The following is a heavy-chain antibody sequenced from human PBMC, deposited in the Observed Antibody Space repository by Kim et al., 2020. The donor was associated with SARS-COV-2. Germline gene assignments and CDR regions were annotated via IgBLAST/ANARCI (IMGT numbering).Heavy chain of an antibody. CDR1: GFTFSSYS. J-gene: IGHJ6*02. CDR2: ISSSSSYI. V-gene: IGHV3-21*01. D-gene: IGHD5-12*01. Sequence: GGSLRLSCAASGFTFSSYSMNWVRQAPGKGLEWVSSISSSSSYIYYADSVKGRFTISRDNAKNSLYLQMNSLRAEDTAVYYCASTRGDGYKFYGMDVWGQGTTLTVSS. CDR3: ASTRGDGYKFYGMDV.